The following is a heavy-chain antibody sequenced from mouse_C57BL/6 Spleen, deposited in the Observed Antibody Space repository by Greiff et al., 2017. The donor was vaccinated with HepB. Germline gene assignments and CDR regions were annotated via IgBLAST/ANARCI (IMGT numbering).Heavy chain of an antibody. J-gene: IGHJ3*01. CDR2: ISDGGSYT. CDR3: AREYYGSSYGFAY. D-gene: IGHD1-1*01. CDR1: GFTFSSYA. Sequence: EVKLVESGGGLVKPGGSLKLSCAASGFTFSSYAMSWVRQTPEKRLEWVATISDGGSYTYYPDNVKGRFTISRDNAKNNLYLQMSHLKSEDTAMYYWAREYYGSSYGFAYWGQGTLVTVSA. V-gene: IGHV5-4*01.